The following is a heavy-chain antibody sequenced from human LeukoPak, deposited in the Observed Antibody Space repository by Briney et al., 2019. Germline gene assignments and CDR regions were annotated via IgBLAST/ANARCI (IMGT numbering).Heavy chain of an antibody. CDR2: INWNGGST. D-gene: IGHD2-21*01. Sequence: RPRGSLRLSCAASGFTFDDYAMSWVRQAPGKGLEWVSGINWNGGSTGYVDSVKGRFAISRDNAKNSLYLQMNSLRGEDTALYYSARDAHFGGVFDIWGQGTTVTVSS. J-gene: IGHJ3*02. CDR3: ARDAHFGGVFDI. CDR1: GFTFDDYA. V-gene: IGHV3-20*04.